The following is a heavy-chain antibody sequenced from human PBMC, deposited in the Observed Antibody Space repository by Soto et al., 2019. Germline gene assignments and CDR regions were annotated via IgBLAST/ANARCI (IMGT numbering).Heavy chain of an antibody. D-gene: IGHD6-19*01. CDR3: ARNWFSVAGRSHFDY. Sequence: SETLSLTCTVSGGSINTYYWSWIRQPPGKGLEWIGYVDYSGNSDSSPSLKSRVTISIDTSKKQVSLKLNSVTAADTAVYYCARNWFSVAGRSHFDYWGQGIPVTVSS. J-gene: IGHJ4*02. V-gene: IGHV4-59*01. CDR2: VDYSGNS. CDR1: GGSINTYY.